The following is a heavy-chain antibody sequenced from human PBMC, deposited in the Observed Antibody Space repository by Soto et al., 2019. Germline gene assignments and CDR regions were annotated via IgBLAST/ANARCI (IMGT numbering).Heavy chain of an antibody. V-gene: IGHV3-15*07. D-gene: IGHD3-22*01. CDR2: IKSKTDGGTT. J-gene: IGHJ6*02. CDR3: TTGLNYYDSSGYPPHLYYYYGMDV. Sequence: GGSLRLSCAASGFTLSNAWMNWVRQAPGKGLEWVGRIKSKTDGGTTDYAAPVKGRFTISRDDSKNTLYLQMNSLKTEDTAVYYCTTGLNYYDSSGYPPHLYYYYGMDVWGQGTTVTVSS. CDR1: GFTLSNAW.